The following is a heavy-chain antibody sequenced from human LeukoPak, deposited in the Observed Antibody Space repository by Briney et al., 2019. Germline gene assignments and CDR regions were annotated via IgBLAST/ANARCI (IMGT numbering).Heavy chain of an antibody. J-gene: IGHJ4*02. CDR2: ISSSSSCI. CDR3: ALYCSGGSCYTEDY. Sequence: PGGSLRLSCAASGFTFSSYSMNLVRQAPGKGLEWVSSISSSSSCIYYADSVKGRFTVSRDNAKNSLYLQMNSLRAEDTAVYYCALYCSGGSCYTEDYWGQGTLVTVSS. CDR1: GFTFSSYS. V-gene: IGHV3-21*01. D-gene: IGHD2-15*01.